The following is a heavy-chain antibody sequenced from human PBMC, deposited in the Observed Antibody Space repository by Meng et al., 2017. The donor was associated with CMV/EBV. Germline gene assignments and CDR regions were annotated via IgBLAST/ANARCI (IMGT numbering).Heavy chain of an antibody. CDR3: ARSAPYCSGGSCFFY. Sequence: ASVKVSCKASGYTFTGYYMHWVRQAPGQGLEWMGWINPNSGGTNYAQKFQGRVTMTRDTSISTAYMELSRLRSDDTAVCYCARSAPYCSGGSCFFYWGQGTLVTVSS. D-gene: IGHD2-15*01. CDR2: INPNSGGT. V-gene: IGHV1-2*02. CDR1: GYTFTGYY. J-gene: IGHJ4*02.